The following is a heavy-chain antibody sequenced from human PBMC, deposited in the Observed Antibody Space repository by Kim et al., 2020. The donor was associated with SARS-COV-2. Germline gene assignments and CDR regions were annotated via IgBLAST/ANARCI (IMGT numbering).Heavy chain of an antibody. CDR1: EFTFSSYA. V-gene: IGHV3-23*01. Sequence: GGSLRLSCAASEFTFSSYAMSWVRQAPGKGLEWVSIISGSGGSTFYADSVKGRFTISRDNTKNTLYLQMNSLRAEDTAVYYCAKDLYCGSDSCYSNFDYWGQGTLVTVSS. D-gene: IGHD2-21*01. CDR3: AKDLYCGSDSCYSNFDY. CDR2: ISGSGGST. J-gene: IGHJ4*02.